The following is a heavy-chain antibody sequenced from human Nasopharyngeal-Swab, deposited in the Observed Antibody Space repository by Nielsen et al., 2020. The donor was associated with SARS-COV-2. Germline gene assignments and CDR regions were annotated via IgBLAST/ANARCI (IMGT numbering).Heavy chain of an antibody. Sequence: ASSMNSCSASGYTFTGDYMHWVRQAPVQGVQGMGRINPNSGGTNYAQKFQGRVTMTRDTSISTAYMELSRLRSDDAVVYYCAGGVGLLWFGDTVGAFDIWGQGTMVTVSS. V-gene: IGHV1-2*05. J-gene: IGHJ3*02. CDR1: GYTFTGDY. D-gene: IGHD3-10*01. CDR2: INPNSGGT. CDR3: AGGVGLLWFGDTVGAFDI.